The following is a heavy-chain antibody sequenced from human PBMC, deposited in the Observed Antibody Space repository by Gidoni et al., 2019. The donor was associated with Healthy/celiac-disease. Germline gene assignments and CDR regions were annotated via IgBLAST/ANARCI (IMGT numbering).Heavy chain of an antibody. CDR3: ASAYYDSSGYYLDY. Sequence: QVQLQESGPGLVKPSETLSLTCAVSVYSISSGYYWGWIRQPPGKGLEWIGSIYHSGSTSYNPSLKSRVTISVDTSKNQFSLKLSSVTAADTAVYYCASAYYDSSGYYLDYWGQGTLVTVSS. V-gene: IGHV4-38-2*01. CDR1: VYSISSGYY. J-gene: IGHJ4*02. CDR2: IYHSGST. D-gene: IGHD3-22*01.